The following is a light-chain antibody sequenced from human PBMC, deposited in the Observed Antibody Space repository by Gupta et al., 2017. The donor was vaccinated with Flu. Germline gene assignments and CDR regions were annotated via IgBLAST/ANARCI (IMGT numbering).Light chain of an antibody. J-gene: IGLJ3*02. V-gene: IGLV3-19*01. CDR3: NARDSSGNHLWV. CDR1: SLRSSC. Sequence: SSELTQDPAVSVALGQTVRITCHGDSLRSSCTSWYQQKPGQAPVLVIYGKNNRPSGSPDRFSGASSGNTASLTVTGAQAEEDADDYCNARDSSGNHLWVFGGGTKLTVL. CDR2: GKN.